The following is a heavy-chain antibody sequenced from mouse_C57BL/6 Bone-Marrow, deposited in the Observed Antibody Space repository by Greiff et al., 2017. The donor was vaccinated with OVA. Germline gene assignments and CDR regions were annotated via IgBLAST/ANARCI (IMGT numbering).Heavy chain of an antibody. V-gene: IGHV1-15*01. CDR3: TRGYSNDYAMDY. Sequence: QVQLQQSGAELVRPGASVTLSCKASGYTFTDYEMPWVKQTPVHALERIGAIEPENGGTGDNQKFKGKAILTADKSSSTAYMELRSLTYEDSAVYYGTRGYSNDYAMDYWGQGTSVTVSS. D-gene: IGHD2-5*01. CDR1: GYTFTDYE. J-gene: IGHJ4*01. CDR2: IEPENGGT.